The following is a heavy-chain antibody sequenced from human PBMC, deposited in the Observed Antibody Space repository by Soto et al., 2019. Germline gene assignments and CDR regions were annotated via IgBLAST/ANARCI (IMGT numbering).Heavy chain of an antibody. CDR2: IYWDDDK. Sequence: ESGHTLANPTQTLTLTSTFSGFSLSTSGVGVGWIRQPPGQALEWLALIYWDDDKRYSPSLKRRLTITQDTSKNQVVLTMTNMDPADTATYYCAHRQWAAAGTFYMDVWGKGTTVTVFS. CDR1: GFSLSTSGVG. J-gene: IGHJ6*03. D-gene: IGHD6-13*01. V-gene: IGHV2-5*02. CDR3: AHRQWAAAGTFYMDV.